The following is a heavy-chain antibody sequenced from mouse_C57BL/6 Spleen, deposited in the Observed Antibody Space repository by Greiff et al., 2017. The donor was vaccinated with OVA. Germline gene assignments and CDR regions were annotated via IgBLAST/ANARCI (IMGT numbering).Heavy chain of an antibody. CDR3: ARDPIITTVFDY. J-gene: IGHJ2*01. CDR2: INPNNGGT. CDR1: GYTFTDYY. D-gene: IGHD1-1*01. Sequence: EVQLQQSGPELVKPGASVKISCKASGYTFTDYYMNWVKQSHGKSLEWIGDINPNNGGTSYNQKFKGKATLTVDKSSSTAYMELRSLTSEDSAVYYCARDPIITTVFDYWGQGTTLTVSS. V-gene: IGHV1-26*01.